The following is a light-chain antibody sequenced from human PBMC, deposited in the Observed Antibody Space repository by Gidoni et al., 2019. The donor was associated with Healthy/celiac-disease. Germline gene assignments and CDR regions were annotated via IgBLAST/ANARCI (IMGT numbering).Light chain of an antibody. CDR3: QQYYSTPYT. CDR1: QSVLYSSNNKNY. Sequence: DIVMTQSPDSLAVSLGERATINCKSSQSVLYSSNNKNYLAWYQQQRGQPHKLLIYWASTRESGVPDRVSGSGSGTDFTLTISSLQAEDGAVYYCQQYYSTPYTFGQGTKLEIK. CDR2: WAS. J-gene: IGKJ2*01. V-gene: IGKV4-1*01.